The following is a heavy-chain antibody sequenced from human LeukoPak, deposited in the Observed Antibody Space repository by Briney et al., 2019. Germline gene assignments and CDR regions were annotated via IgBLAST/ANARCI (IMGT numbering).Heavy chain of an antibody. V-gene: IGHV3-21*01. CDR3: ARLGYDFWSGYYLWGYFDY. CDR2: ISSSSSYI. CDR1: GFTFSSYS. Sequence: AGGSLRLSCAASGFTFSSYSMNWVRQAPGKGLEWVSSISSSSSYIYYADSVKGRFTISRDNAKNSLYLQMNSLRAEDTAVYYCARLGYDFWSGYYLWGYFDYWGQGTLVTVSS. J-gene: IGHJ4*02. D-gene: IGHD3-3*01.